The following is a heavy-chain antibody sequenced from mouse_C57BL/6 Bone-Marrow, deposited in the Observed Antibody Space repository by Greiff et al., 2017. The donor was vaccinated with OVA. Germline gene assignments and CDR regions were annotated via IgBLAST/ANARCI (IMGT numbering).Heavy chain of an antibody. Sequence: VQLQQSGPELVKPGASVKISCKASGYAFSSSWMNWVKQRPGKGLEWIGRIYPGDGDTKYNGKFKGKATLTADKSSSTAYMQLSSLTSEDSAVYFCARSDYYGSSYAHYAMDYWGQGTSVTVSS. J-gene: IGHJ4*01. CDR1: GYAFSSSW. CDR3: ARSDYYGSSYAHYAMDY. CDR2: IYPGDGDT. D-gene: IGHD1-1*01. V-gene: IGHV1-82*01.